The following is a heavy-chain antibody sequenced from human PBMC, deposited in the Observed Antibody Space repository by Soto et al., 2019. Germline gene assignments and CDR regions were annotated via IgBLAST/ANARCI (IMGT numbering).Heavy chain of an antibody. D-gene: IGHD5-18*01. CDR3: ARCGYSYGYFDY. Sequence: SETLSLTCTVSGGSISSCYWSWIRQPPGKGLERIGYIYYSGSTNYNPSLKSQVTISVDTSKNQFSLKMHSVTAADTAVYYCARCGYSYGYFDYWGQGTLVTVS. J-gene: IGHJ4*02. CDR1: GGSISSCY. V-gene: IGHV4-59*01. CDR2: IYYSGST.